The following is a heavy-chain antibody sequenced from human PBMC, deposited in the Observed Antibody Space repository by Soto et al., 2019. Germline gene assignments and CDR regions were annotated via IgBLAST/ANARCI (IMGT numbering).Heavy chain of an antibody. CDR1: GGSFSGYY. CDR2: INHSGST. V-gene: IGHV4-34*01. J-gene: IGHJ6*02. D-gene: IGHD2-2*01. CDR3: ARAGGCISTSCFYYYGMDV. Sequence: PSETLSLTCAVYGGSFSGYYWSWIRQPPGKGLEWIGEINHSGSTNYNPSLKSRVTISVDTSKNQFSLKLSSVTAADTAVYYCARAGGCISTSCFYYYGMDVWGQGTTVTVSS.